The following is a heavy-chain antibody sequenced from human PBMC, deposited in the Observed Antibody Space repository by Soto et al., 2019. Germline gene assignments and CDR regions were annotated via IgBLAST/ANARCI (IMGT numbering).Heavy chain of an antibody. CDR3: ARAQPGYSYGYGVGY. V-gene: IGHV3-21*01. D-gene: IGHD5-18*01. CDR1: GFTFSSYS. Sequence: EVQLVESGGGLVKPGGSLRLSCAASGFTFSSYSMNWVRQAPGKGLEWVSSISSSSSYIYYADSVKGRFTISRDNAKNSLYLQMNSLRDEDTAVYYCARAQPGYSYGYGVGYWGQGTLVTVSS. CDR2: ISSSSSYI. J-gene: IGHJ4*02.